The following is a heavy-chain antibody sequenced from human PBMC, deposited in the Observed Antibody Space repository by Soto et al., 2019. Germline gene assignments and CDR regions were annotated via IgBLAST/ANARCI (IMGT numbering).Heavy chain of an antibody. CDR1: GGSFSGYY. CDR3: ASSLRHSSGWYGENY. D-gene: IGHD6-19*01. V-gene: IGHV4-34*01. J-gene: IGHJ4*02. CDR2: INHSGST. Sequence: SETLSLTCAVYGGSFSGYYWSWIRQPPGKGLEWIGEINHSGSTNYNPSLKSRVTISVDTSKNQFSLKLSSVTAADTAVYYCASSLRHSSGWYGENYWGQGTLVTVS.